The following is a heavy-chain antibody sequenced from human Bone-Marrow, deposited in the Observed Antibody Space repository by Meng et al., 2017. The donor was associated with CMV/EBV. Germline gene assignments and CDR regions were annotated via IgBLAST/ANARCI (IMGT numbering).Heavy chain of an antibody. V-gene: IGHV1-2*02. Sequence: ASVKVSCKASGYTFTGYYMHWVRQAPGQGLEWMGWINPNTGGTTYAQKFQSRVTMTRDTSISTAYMELSRLRSDDTAVYYRARTAGGCYYHFYYWRQGTLVTVSS. CDR1: GYTFTGYY. J-gene: IGHJ4*02. CDR3: ARTAGGCYYHFYY. D-gene: IGHD1-26*01. CDR2: INPNTGGT.